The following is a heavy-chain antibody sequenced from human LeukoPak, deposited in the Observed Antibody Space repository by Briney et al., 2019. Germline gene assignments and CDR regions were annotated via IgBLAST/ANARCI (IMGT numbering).Heavy chain of an antibody. J-gene: IGHJ4*02. Sequence: GGSLRLSCAASGFTFSSYSMSWVRQAPGKGLEWVSDISGSGGSTYYADSVKGRFTISRDNSKNTLYLQMNSLRAEDTAVYYCAKDYDFWSGYSFDYWGQGTLVTVSS. CDR3: AKDYDFWSGYSFDY. CDR1: GFTFSSYS. D-gene: IGHD3-3*01. V-gene: IGHV3-23*01. CDR2: ISGSGGST.